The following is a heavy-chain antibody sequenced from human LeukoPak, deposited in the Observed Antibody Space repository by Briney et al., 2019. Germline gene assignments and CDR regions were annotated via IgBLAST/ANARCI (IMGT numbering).Heavy chain of an antibody. V-gene: IGHV3-23*01. CDR2: ITGRGVTT. CDR1: GLAFSSYV. J-gene: IGHJ4*02. Sequence: PGGSLRLSCAASGLAFSSYVMTWVRQAPGKGLEWVSGITGRGVTTYYADSVKGWFTISTNNSKNTLYLQMNSLRADDTAVYYCAKEIYYYIDWGQGTLVTVSS. D-gene: IGHD3-9*01. CDR3: AKEIYYYID.